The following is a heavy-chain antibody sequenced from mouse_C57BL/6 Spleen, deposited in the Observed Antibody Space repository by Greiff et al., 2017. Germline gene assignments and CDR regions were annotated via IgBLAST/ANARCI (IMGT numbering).Heavy chain of an antibody. V-gene: IGHV2-9*01. D-gene: IGHD1-1*01. CDR2: IWGCGST. CDR1: GFSLTSYG. CDR3: AKHGDCYGSAYAMDY. Sequence: QVQLQQSGPGLVAPSQSLSITCTVSGFSLTSYGVDWVRQPPGKGLEWLGVIWGCGSTKYTSAHMSRLNISKDNSKNQVCLKMNRLQTDDTAMYYGAKHGDCYGSAYAMDYWGQGASVTVSS. J-gene: IGHJ4*01.